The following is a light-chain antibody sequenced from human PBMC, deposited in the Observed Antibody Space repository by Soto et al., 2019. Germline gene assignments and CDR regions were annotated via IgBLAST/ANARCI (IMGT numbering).Light chain of an antibody. J-gene: IGLJ2*01. CDR1: SNDIGSYNY. Sequence: QSALTQPASLSGSPGQSITISCTGSSNDIGSYNYVSWYQQHPGKAPKLIIFDVSNRPSGVSNRFSGSRSGNTASLTISQLQTEDEPDYFCHSYQLIGGGTKLTVL. V-gene: IGLV2-14*03. CDR2: DVS. CDR3: HSYQL.